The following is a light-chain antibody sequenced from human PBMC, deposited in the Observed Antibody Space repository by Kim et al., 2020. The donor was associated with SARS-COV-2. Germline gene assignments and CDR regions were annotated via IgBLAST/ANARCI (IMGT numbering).Light chain of an antibody. CDR2: DAS. Sequence: SLSPGERATHSCRASQSVSSYLAWYQQKPGQAPRLLIYDASNRATGIPARFSGSGSGTDFTLTISSLEPEDFAVYYCQQRSNWKTFGQGTKVDIK. J-gene: IGKJ1*01. CDR3: QQRSNWKT. V-gene: IGKV3-11*01. CDR1: QSVSSY.